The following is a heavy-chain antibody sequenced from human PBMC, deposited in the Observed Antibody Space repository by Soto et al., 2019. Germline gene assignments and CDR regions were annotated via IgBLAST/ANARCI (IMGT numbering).Heavy chain of an antibody. CDR2: ISYDGSNK. CDR1: GLTFSSYA. Sequence: GGSLRLSCAASGLTFSSYAMHWVRQAPGKGLEWVAVISYDGSNKYYADSVKGRFTISRDNSKNTLYLQMNSLRAEDTAVYYCARDPDSSGWPHIDYWGQGTLVTVSS. D-gene: IGHD6-19*01. V-gene: IGHV3-30-3*01. J-gene: IGHJ4*02. CDR3: ARDPDSSGWPHIDY.